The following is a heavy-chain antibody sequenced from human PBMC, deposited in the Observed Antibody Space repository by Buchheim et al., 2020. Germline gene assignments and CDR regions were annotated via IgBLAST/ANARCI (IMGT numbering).Heavy chain of an antibody. V-gene: IGHV4-61*01. CDR2: FYYSGST. CDR3: ARVHSSGWYGSDY. CDR1: GGSVSSGSYY. J-gene: IGHJ4*02. Sequence: QVQLQESGPGLVKPSETLSLTCTVSGGSVSSGSYYWSWIRQPPGKGLEWIGYFYYSGSTNYNPSLKSRVTISVDTYKKQLSLKLSSVTAADTAVDYCARVHSSGWYGSDYWGQGTL. D-gene: IGHD6-19*01.